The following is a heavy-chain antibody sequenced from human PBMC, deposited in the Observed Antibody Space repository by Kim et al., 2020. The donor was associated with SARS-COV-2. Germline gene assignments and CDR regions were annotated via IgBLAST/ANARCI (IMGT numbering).Heavy chain of an antibody. CDR2: IYYSGST. Sequence: SETLSLTCTVSGGSISSYYWSWIRQPPGKGLEWIGYIYYSGSTNYNPSLKSRVTISVDTSKNQFSLKLSSVTAADTAVYYCASSTRAYYDILTGYQPQNAFDIWGQGTMVTVSS. D-gene: IGHD3-9*01. CDR3: ASSTRAYYDILTGYQPQNAFDI. V-gene: IGHV4-59*01. J-gene: IGHJ3*02. CDR1: GGSISSYY.